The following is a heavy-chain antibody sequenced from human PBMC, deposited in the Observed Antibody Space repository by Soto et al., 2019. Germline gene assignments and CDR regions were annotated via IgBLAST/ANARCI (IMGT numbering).Heavy chain of an antibody. V-gene: IGHV1-46*01. D-gene: IGHD2-15*01. CDR2: SNPNGDRP. CDR3: ARGSCSGGSCYGMAV. Sequence: QVQLVQSGPEVKQPGASVKISCKASGYTFTNYYIHWVRQAPGQGLARVGLSNPNGDRPTYAERFQGRITMTRDTDTTKVSMEVRSLRSEDSAVYYCARGSCSGGSCYGMAVWGQGTAVTVSS. J-gene: IGHJ6*02. CDR1: GYTFTNYY.